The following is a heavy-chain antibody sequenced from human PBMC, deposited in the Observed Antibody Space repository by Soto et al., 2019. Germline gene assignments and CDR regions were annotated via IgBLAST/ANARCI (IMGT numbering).Heavy chain of an antibody. V-gene: IGHV3-64*01. D-gene: IGHD3-22*01. CDR1: GCTFSSYA. CDR2: ISSNGGST. Sequence: GGSLRLSCAASGCTFSSYAMHWVRQAPGKGLEYVSAISSNGGSTYYANSVKGRFTISRDNSKNTLYLQMNSLRAEDTAVYYCARDAHYDSSGYYPDYYYGMDVWGQGTTVTVSS. CDR3: ARDAHYDSSGYYPDYYYGMDV. J-gene: IGHJ6*02.